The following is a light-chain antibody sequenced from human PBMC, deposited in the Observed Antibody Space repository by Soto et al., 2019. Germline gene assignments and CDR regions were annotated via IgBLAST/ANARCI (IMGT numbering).Light chain of an antibody. Sequence: EIVLTQSPGTLSLSPGERATLSCRASQSVSSSYLAWYQQKPGQAPRLLIYGASSRATGIPDRFSGSGSGTDFTLTISRLEPEDFAVYYCQQYGSSPWTFGQGXKVDIK. J-gene: IGKJ1*01. CDR2: GAS. V-gene: IGKV3-20*01. CDR3: QQYGSSPWT. CDR1: QSVSSSY.